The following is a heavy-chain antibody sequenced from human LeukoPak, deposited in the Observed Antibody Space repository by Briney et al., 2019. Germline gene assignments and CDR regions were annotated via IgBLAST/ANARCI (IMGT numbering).Heavy chain of an antibody. D-gene: IGHD2-2*02. CDR1: GFTSNSYW. V-gene: IGHV3-74*01. J-gene: IGHJ4*02. CDR3: ARVWHLYLIDY. Sequence: GGPLRLPCAASGFTSNSYWMQWARKAPGKGLVWVSRINSDECSKSYADSVKGRFAISRDNAKDTLYLQMNSLRAEDTAVYYFARVWHLYLIDYWGQGTLVTVSS. CDR2: INSDECSK.